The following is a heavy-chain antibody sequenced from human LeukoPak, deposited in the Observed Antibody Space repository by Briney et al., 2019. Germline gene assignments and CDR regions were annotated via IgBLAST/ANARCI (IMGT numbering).Heavy chain of an antibody. CDR1: GGSMSSTKR. V-gene: IGHV4-4*02. D-gene: IGHD1-14*01. CDR2: IYHSGST. Sequence: SETLSLTCAVSGGSMSSTKRWSWVRQPPGKGLEWIGEIYHSGSTNYNPSLKSRITISVDKSKNQVSLNLTSVTAADTAVYYCATSTVMNHYCFDYWAQGTLVTVSS. CDR3: ATSTVMNHYCFDY. J-gene: IGHJ4*02.